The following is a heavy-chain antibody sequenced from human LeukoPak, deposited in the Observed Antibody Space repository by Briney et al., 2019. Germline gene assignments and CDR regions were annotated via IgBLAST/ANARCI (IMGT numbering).Heavy chain of an antibody. Sequence: GSSVKVSCKASGGTFSSYAISWVRQAPGQGLEWMGGIIPIFGTANYAQKFQGRVTITADESTSTAYMELSSLRSEDTAMYYCAVSTYYDILTGPNHYYYGMDVWGQGTTVTVSS. V-gene: IGHV1-69*01. D-gene: IGHD3-9*01. CDR2: IIPIFGTA. CDR3: AVSTYYDILTGPNHYYYGMDV. CDR1: GGTFSSYA. J-gene: IGHJ6*02.